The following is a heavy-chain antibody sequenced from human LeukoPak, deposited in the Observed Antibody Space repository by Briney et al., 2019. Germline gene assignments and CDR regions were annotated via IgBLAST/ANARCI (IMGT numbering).Heavy chain of an antibody. CDR3: ARHYGSGRYDY. J-gene: IGHJ4*02. CDR2: IYPGDSDT. D-gene: IGHD3-10*01. CDR1: GYSFTSHW. V-gene: IGHV5-51*01. Sequence: GESLKISCRGSGYSFTSHWIGWERQMPGKGLEWMGIIYPGDSDTRYSPSFQGQVTISADKSTSTAYLQWSSLKASDTAMYYCARHYGSGRYDYWGQGTLVTVSS.